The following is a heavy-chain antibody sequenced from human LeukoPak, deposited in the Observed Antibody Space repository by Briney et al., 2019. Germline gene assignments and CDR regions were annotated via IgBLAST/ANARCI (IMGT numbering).Heavy chain of an antibody. Sequence: PGGSLRLSCAASGFTFSDYYMSWVRQAPGKGLEWVSYISSSGSTIYYADSVKGRFTISRDNAKNSLYLQMNSLRAEDTAVYYCARVEDVHYYDSSGYRHLDYWGQGTLVTVSS. V-gene: IGHV3-11*04. J-gene: IGHJ4*02. CDR1: GFTFSDYY. CDR2: ISSSGSTI. D-gene: IGHD3-22*01. CDR3: ARVEDVHYYDSSGYRHLDY.